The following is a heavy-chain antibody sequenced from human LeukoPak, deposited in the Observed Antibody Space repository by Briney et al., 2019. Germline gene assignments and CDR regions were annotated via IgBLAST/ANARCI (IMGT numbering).Heavy chain of an antibody. Sequence: GGSLRLSCAASGFTFSSYGMHWVRQAPGKGLEWVAFIRYDGSNKYYADSVKGRFTISRDNPKNTLYLQMNSLRAEDTAVYYCAKGGTAMVKNWFDPWGQGTLVTVSS. V-gene: IGHV3-30*02. CDR2: IRYDGSNK. J-gene: IGHJ5*02. CDR3: AKGGTAMVKNWFDP. D-gene: IGHD5-18*01. CDR1: GFTFSSYG.